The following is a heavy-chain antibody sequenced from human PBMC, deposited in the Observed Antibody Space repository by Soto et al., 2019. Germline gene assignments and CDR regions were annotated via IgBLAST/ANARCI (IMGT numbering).Heavy chain of an antibody. CDR2: IIPIFGTA. D-gene: IGHD6-13*01. CDR3: ATSLPSWYTRYYYYGMDV. CDR1: GGTFSSYA. J-gene: IGHJ6*02. V-gene: IGHV1-69*01. Sequence: QVQLVQSGAEVKKPGSSVKVSCKASGGTFSSYAISWVRQAPGQGLEWMGGIIPIFGTANYAQKFQGRVTITADESTSTAYMELSSLRSEDTAVYYCATSLPSWYTRYYYYGMDVWGQGTTVIVSS.